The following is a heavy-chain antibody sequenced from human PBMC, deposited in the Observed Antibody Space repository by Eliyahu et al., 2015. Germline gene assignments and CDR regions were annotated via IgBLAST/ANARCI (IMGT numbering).Heavy chain of an antibody. CDR1: GYSISSGYY. Sequence: QVQLQESGPGLVKPSETLSLTCAVSGYSISSGYYWGWIRQPPGKGLEWIGSIYPSGSTHHNPSLKSRVTISVDTSKNQFSLKLSSVTAADTAVYYCARLVGSKVYSGSSPYNWFDPWGQGTLVTVSS. D-gene: IGHD1-26*01. J-gene: IGHJ5*02. V-gene: IGHV4-38-2*01. CDR3: ARLVGSKVYSGSSPYNWFDP. CDR2: IYPSGST.